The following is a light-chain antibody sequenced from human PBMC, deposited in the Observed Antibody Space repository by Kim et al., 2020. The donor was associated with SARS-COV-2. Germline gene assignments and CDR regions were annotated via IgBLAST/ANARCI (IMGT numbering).Light chain of an antibody. CDR3: QQYSISPLT. V-gene: IGKV3-20*01. J-gene: IGKJ1*01. Sequence: SPGERATHSCRASQSISSSYLAWYQQKPGQAPRLLIYGASSRATGIPDRFSGSGSGTDCTLTISRLEPEDFAVYYCQQYSISPLTFGQGTKVDIK. CDR1: QSISSSY. CDR2: GAS.